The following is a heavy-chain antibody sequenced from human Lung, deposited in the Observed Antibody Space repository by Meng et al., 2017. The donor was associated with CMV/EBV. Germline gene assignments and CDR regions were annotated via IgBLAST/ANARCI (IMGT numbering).Heavy chain of an antibody. D-gene: IGHD1-1*01. V-gene: IGHV6-1*01. Sequence: SVSTLSASWVCVRQSPSRRLECLERTYFRSRSYDDCAISVKTRMPISPNTSKNQVSLQMNSVTPEDTALYYCAGGTGSLAGTSFDSWGQGTLVTVSS. J-gene: IGHJ4*02. CDR2: TYFRSRSYD. CDR1: SVSTLSAS. CDR3: AGGTGSLAGTSFDS.